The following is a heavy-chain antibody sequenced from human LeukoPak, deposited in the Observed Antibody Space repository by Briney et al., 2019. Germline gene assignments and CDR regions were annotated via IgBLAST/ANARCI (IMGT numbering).Heavy chain of an antibody. Sequence: SETLSLTSTVSGGSFSSYYWTWIRQPPGKGLEWIGYIYYSGNTIYNPSLKSRVTISNDTSNNQFSLKLSSVTAADTAVYYCARDDDRIAYWGQGTLVTVSS. CDR3: ARDDDRIAY. CDR2: IYYSGNT. V-gene: IGHV4-59*08. CDR1: GGSFSSYY. D-gene: IGHD3-22*01. J-gene: IGHJ4*02.